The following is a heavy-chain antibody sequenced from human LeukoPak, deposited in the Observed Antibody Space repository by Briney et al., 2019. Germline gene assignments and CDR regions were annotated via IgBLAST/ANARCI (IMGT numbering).Heavy chain of an antibody. CDR3: AGLLRGGGYGDGAFDI. V-gene: IGHV4-39*07. CDR2: IYYSGST. D-gene: IGHD5-12*01. Sequence: SETLSLTCTVSGGSISSSSYYWGWIRQPPGKGLEWIGSIYYSGSTYYNPSLKSRVTISVDTSKNQFSLKLSSVTAADTAVYYCAGLLRGGGYGDGAFDIWGQGTMVTVSS. J-gene: IGHJ3*02. CDR1: GGSISSSSYY.